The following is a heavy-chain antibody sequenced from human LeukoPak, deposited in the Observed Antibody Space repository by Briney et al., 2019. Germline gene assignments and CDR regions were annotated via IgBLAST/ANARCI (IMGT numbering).Heavy chain of an antibody. CDR3: ARVPPWCMDV. Sequence: SETLSLTCTVSGGSISSGSYYWGWIRQPPGRGLEWIGNIYYSGITDYNPSRKSRVTISVDTSKNQFSLKLSSVTAADTAAYYCARVPPWCMDVWGKGTTITV. D-gene: IGHD2-15*01. V-gene: IGHV4-39*07. CDR1: GGSISSGSYY. CDR2: IYYSGIT. J-gene: IGHJ6*03.